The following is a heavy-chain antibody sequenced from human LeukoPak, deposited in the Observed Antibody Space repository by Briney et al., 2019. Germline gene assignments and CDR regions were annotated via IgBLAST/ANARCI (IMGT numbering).Heavy chain of an antibody. CDR3: ARDGRSSSWYTSAHNDY. Sequence: SETLSLTCAVYGGSFSGYYWSWIRQPPGKGLEWIGEINHSGSTNYNPSLKSRVTISVDTSKNQFSLKLSSVTAADTAVYYCARDGRSSSWYTSAHNDYWGQGTLVTVSS. D-gene: IGHD6-13*01. CDR2: INHSGST. V-gene: IGHV4-34*01. J-gene: IGHJ4*02. CDR1: GGSFSGYY.